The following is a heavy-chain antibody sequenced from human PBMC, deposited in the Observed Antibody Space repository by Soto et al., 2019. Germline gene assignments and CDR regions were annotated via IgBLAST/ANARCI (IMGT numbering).Heavy chain of an antibody. V-gene: IGHV3-48*03. J-gene: IGHJ6*02. CDR1: GSTFSSYK. D-gene: IGHD2-2*01. CDR3: ARDFRATDCSSTSCYYYGMDV. CDR2: ISSSGSTI. Sequence: SLRLSCAASGSTFSSYKMNWVRQAPGKGLEWVSYISSSGSTIYYADSVKGRLTISRDNAKNSLYLQMNSLRVEDTAVYYCARDFRATDCSSTSCYYYGMDVWGQGTTVTVSS.